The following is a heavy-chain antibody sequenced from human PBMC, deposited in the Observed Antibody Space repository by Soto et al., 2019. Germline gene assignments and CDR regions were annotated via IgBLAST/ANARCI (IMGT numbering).Heavy chain of an antibody. V-gene: IGHV3-23*01. CDR2: INGRGSPT. J-gene: IGHJ2*01. D-gene: IGHD2-21*01. Sequence: EVQLLESGGGLVQPGGSLGLSCAASGFTFSIYAMSWVRQAPGKGPEWVSVINGRGSPTFYADSVKGRFTISRDNSKNTLYLQMNSLRAEDTARYYCAKHIEGAGNWYFDLWGRGTLVTVSS. CDR3: AKHIEGAGNWYFDL. CDR1: GFTFSIYA.